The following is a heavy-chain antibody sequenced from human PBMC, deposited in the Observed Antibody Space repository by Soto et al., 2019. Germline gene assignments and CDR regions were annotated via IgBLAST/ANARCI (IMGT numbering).Heavy chain of an antibody. J-gene: IGHJ6*02. V-gene: IGHV4-30-4*01. Sequence: SETPSLTCTVSGGSISSGDYYWSWIRQPPGKGLEWIGYIYYSGSTYYNPSLKSRVTISVDTSKNQFSLKLSSVTAADTAVYYCARARYNWNYRYYYYGMDVWGQGTTVTV. D-gene: IGHD1-7*01. CDR1: GGSISSGDYY. CDR3: ARARYNWNYRYYYYGMDV. CDR2: IYYSGST.